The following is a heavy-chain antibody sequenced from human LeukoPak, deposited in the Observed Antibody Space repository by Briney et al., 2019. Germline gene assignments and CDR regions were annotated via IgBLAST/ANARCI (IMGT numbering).Heavy chain of an antibody. CDR3: ARDYSPTLRTTGNDY. J-gene: IGHJ4*02. Sequence: ASVKVSCKASGYTFNSHDINWVRQATGQGLEWMGWMNPYSGNTGYAQKFQGRVTMTRDTSINTAYLEFYSLRSEDTAVYYCARDYSPTLRTTGNDYWGQGTLVTVSS. V-gene: IGHV1-8*01. D-gene: IGHD1-1*01. CDR1: GYTFNSHD. CDR2: MNPYSGNT.